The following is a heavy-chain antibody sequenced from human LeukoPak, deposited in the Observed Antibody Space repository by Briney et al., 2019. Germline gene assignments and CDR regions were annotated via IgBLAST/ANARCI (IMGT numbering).Heavy chain of an antibody. Sequence: GGSLRLSCAASGFTFDDYGMSWVRQAPGKGLEWVSGINWNGGSTGYADSVKGRFTISRDNAKNSLYLQMNSLRAEDTALYYCARDASVWDYDILTGYKTDAFDIWGQGTMVTVSS. V-gene: IGHV3-20*04. CDR2: INWNGGST. J-gene: IGHJ3*02. D-gene: IGHD3-9*01. CDR1: GFTFDDYG. CDR3: ARDASVWDYDILTGYKTDAFDI.